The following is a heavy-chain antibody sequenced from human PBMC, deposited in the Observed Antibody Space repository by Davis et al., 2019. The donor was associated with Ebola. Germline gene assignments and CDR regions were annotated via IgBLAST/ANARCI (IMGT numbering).Heavy chain of an antibody. CDR3: ARELLRRNYYYYGMDV. Sequence: GESLKISCAASGFTFSGSAMHWVRQAPGQRLEWMGWINAGNGNTKYSQKFQGRVTITRDTSASTAYMELSSLRSEDTAVYYCARELLRRNYYYYGMDVWGQGTTVTVSS. J-gene: IGHJ6*02. CDR2: INAGNGNT. V-gene: IGHV1-3*01. D-gene: IGHD2-21*02. CDR1: GFTFSGSA.